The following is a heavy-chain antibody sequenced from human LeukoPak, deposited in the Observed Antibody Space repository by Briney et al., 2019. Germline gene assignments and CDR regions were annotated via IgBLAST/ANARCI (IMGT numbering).Heavy chain of an antibody. J-gene: IGHJ4*02. D-gene: IGHD1-7*01. V-gene: IGHV3-23*01. Sequence: GGSLRLSCAASGFTFSSYAMSWVRQAPGKGLEWVSAISGSGGSTYYADSVKGRFTISRDNSKNTLYLQMNSLRAEDTAVYYCAKVLLPFNWNYPGGYWGQGTLVTVSS. CDR2: ISGSGGST. CDR3: AKVLLPFNWNYPGGY. CDR1: GFTFSSYA.